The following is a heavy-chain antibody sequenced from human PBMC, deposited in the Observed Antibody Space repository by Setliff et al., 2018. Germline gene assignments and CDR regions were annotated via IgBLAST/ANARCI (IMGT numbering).Heavy chain of an antibody. D-gene: IGHD6-19*01. CDR3: ARGRIAVAGTGVGPFDY. V-gene: IGHV4-34*01. J-gene: IGHJ4*02. CDR2: INHGGST. Sequence: NPSETLSLTCAVYGGSFSGYYWSWIRQPPGKGLEWIGEINHGGSTNYNPSLKSRVTISVDTSKSQFSLKLSSVTAADTAVYYCARGRIAVAGTGVGPFDYWGQGTLVTVSS. CDR1: GGSFSGYY.